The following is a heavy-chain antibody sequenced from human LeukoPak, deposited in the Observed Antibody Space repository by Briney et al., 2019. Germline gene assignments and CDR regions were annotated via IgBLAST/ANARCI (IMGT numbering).Heavy chain of an antibody. Sequence: ASVKVSCKASGDSFSKYGISWVRQAPGQGLEWTGGIIPIFGTANYAQKFQGRVTITADESTSTAYMELSSLRSEDTAVYYCARELPTTASPFDYWGQGTLVTVSS. D-gene: IGHD4-17*01. V-gene: IGHV1-69*13. CDR3: ARELPTTASPFDY. CDR1: GDSFSKYG. CDR2: IIPIFGTA. J-gene: IGHJ4*02.